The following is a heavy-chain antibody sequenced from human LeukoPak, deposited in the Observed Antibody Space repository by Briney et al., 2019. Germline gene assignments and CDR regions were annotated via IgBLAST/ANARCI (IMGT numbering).Heavy chain of an antibody. CDR3: ARAYYDILTGYQKYYFDY. CDR2: INPSGGST. CDR1: GYTFTSYY. J-gene: IGHJ4*02. D-gene: IGHD3-9*01. V-gene: IGHV1-46*01. Sequence: GASVKVSCKASGYTFTSYYMHWVRQAPGQGLEWMGIINPSGGSTSYAQKFQGRVTMTRDMSTSTVYMELSSLRSEDTAVYYCARAYYDILTGYQKYYFDYWGQGTLVTVSS.